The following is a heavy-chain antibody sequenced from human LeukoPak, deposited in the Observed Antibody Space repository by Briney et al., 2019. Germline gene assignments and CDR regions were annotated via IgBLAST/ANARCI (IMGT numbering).Heavy chain of an antibody. J-gene: IGHJ4*02. V-gene: IGHV3-23*01. Sequence: GGSLRLSCAASGFTFSNYAMSWVRQAPGKGLEWVSASTGSGGNTYYADSVKGRFTISRDNSKKTLYLQMNSLRDEDTAVYYCAKWGDFDVLTGYYVPDFWGQGTLVTVSS. CDR2: STGSGGNT. CDR1: GFTFSNYA. CDR3: AKWGDFDVLTGYYVPDF. D-gene: IGHD3-9*01.